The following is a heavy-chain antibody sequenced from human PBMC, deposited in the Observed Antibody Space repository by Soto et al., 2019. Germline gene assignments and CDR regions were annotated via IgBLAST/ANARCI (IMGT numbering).Heavy chain of an antibody. CDR3: ARGGYCSGGSCYLGPLGY. CDR1: GDYMSPSNW. D-gene: IGHD2-15*01. Sequence: SETLSLTCTVSGDYMSPSNWWNWVRQSPGKGLEWIGEAHHSGRTNYNPSLKSRVTISVDTSKNQFSLKLSSVTAADTAVYYCARGGYCSGGSCYLGPLGYWGQGTLVTVSS. J-gene: IGHJ4*02. CDR2: AHHSGRT. V-gene: IGHV4-4*02.